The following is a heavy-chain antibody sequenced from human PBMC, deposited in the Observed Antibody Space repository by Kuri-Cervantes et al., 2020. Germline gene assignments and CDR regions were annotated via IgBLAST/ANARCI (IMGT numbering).Heavy chain of an antibody. Sequence: SETLSLTCTVSGGSIGSSSYYWGWIRQPPGKGLEWIGSIYYSGSTYYNPSLKSRVTISVDTSKNQFSLKLNSVTAADTAVYYCARQEGGKVGAVDYWGQGTLVTVSS. CDR1: GGSIGSSSYY. CDR2: IYYSGST. CDR3: ARQEGGKVGAVDY. V-gene: IGHV4-39*01. J-gene: IGHJ4*02. D-gene: IGHD1-26*01.